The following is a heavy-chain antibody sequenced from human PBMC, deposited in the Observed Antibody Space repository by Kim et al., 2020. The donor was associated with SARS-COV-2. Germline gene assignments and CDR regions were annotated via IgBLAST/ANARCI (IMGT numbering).Heavy chain of an antibody. J-gene: IGHJ6*03. CDR1: GGSFSGYS. Sequence: SETLSLTCAVYGGSFSGYSWSWIRQPPGKGLEWIGEINHSGSTNYNPSLKSRVTISVDTSKNQFSLKLSSVTAADTAVYYCASYYGGNRFLAGYMDVWGKGTTVTVSS. CDR3: ASYYGGNRFLAGYMDV. D-gene: IGHD4-17*01. CDR2: INHSGST. V-gene: IGHV4-34*01.